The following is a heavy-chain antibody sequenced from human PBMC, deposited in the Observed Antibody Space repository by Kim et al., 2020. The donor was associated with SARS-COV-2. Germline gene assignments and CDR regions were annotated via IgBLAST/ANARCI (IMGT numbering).Heavy chain of an antibody. CDR3: ARLPSRGPFDY. D-gene: IGHD3-10*01. CDR1: GDSMSSYY. J-gene: IGHJ4*02. CDR2: IYFSGST. Sequence: SETLSLTCSVSGDSMSSYYWSWIRQPPGKGLVFIGYIYFSGSTSYNPSLKSRVTISVDTSKNQFSLRLNSVTAADTAVYYCARLPSRGPFDYWGQGTRVT. V-gene: IGHV4-59*13.